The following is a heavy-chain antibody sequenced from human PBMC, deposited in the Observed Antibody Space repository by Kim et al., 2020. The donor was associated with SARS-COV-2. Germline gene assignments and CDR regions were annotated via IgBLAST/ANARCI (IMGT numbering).Heavy chain of an antibody. CDR3: ARERYDSSGYYFDY. J-gene: IGHJ4*02. Sequence: GGSLRLSCAASGFTFSDYYMSWIRQAPGKGLEWVSYISSSSSYTNYADSVKGRFTISRDNAKNSLYLQMNSLRAEDTAVYYCARERYDSSGYYFDYWGQGTLVTVSS. D-gene: IGHD3-22*01. CDR1: GFTFSDYY. V-gene: IGHV3-11*05. CDR2: ISSSSSYT.